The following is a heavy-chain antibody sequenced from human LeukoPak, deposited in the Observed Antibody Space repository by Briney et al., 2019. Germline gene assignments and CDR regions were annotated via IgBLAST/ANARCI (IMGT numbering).Heavy chain of an antibody. V-gene: IGHV3-30*02. J-gene: IGHJ4*02. CDR1: GFTFSSYG. CDR2: IRYDGSNR. CDR3: ARDTRARSIVAAGFDY. D-gene: IGHD6-13*01. Sequence: GGSLRLSCAASGFTFSSYGMHWVRQAPGKGLEWVAFIRYDGSNRYFADFVKGRFTISRDNSKNTAYLQMNSLRDEDTAMYYCARDTRARSIVAAGFDYWGQGTLVTVSS.